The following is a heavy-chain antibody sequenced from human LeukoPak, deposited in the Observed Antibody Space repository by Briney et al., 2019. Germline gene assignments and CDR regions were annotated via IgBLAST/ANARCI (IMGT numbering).Heavy chain of an antibody. J-gene: IGHJ4*02. V-gene: IGHV4-39*07. D-gene: IGHD3-10*01. CDR3: AREGRYGSGSSLGY. Sequence: SETLSLTCTVSGGSISSSSYYWGWNRQPPGKGLEWIGSIYYSGSTYYNPSLKSRVTISVDTSKNQFSLKLSSVTAADTAVYYCAREGRYGSGSSLGYWGQGTLVTVSS. CDR2: IYYSGST. CDR1: GGSISSSSYY.